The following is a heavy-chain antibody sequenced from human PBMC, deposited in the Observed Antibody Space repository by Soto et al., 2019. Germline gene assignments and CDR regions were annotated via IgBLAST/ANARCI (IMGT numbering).Heavy chain of an antibody. CDR1: GYGFTSYL. D-gene: IGHD1-1*01. V-gene: IGHV5-51*01. J-gene: IGHJ3*02. Sequence: PGESLKISFKASGYGFTSYLICWVRQMPGKGLEWMGIIYIDDSDTRYSPSFQGQVTISGDKSIKTAYLHWSSLKASDTAMYYCASRKRTSDAFDIWGQGTMVTVSS. CDR3: ASRKRTSDAFDI. CDR2: IYIDDSDT.